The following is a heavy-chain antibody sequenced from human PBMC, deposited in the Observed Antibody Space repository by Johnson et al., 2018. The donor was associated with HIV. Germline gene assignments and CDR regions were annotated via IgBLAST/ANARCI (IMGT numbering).Heavy chain of an antibody. Sequence: VQLVESGGGLVQPGGSLRLSCAAPGSTFSSNDMHWVRQATGKGLEWVQAFGPAGATYYQGSVKGRFTFSKENAKNSLYLQMTSLRAGDTAVYYCARDKANWGPSRDVGAFDIWGQGTMVTVSS. CDR2: FGPAGAT. CDR1: GSTFSSND. V-gene: IGHV3-13*01. J-gene: IGHJ3*02. D-gene: IGHD7-27*01. CDR3: ARDKANWGPSRDVGAFDI.